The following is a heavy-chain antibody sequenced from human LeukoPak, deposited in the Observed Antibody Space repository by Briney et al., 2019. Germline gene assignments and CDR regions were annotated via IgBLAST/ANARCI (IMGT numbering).Heavy chain of an antibody. CDR1: GYTFTGYY. D-gene: IGHD1-26*01. V-gene: IGHV1-2*02. CDR3: ARDSGSYYRYFDY. J-gene: IGHJ4*02. CDR2: INPNSGGT. Sequence: GASVKVSCKASGYTFTGYYMHWVRQAPGQGLEWMGWINPNSGGTNYAQKFQGRVTMTRDTSISTAYMELSSLRSEDTAVYYCARDSGSYYRYFDYWGQGTLVTVSS.